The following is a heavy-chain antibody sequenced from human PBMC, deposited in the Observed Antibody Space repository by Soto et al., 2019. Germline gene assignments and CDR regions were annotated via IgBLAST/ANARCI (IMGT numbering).Heavy chain of an antibody. CDR3: SQYARGGPS. J-gene: IGHJ1*01. D-gene: IGHD3-10*01. Sequence: QVQLVESGGALVRPGESLTLSCVASGFTFSEVCMSWIRQAPGKGPEYISYISGTSTDTNYADSVRGRFTVSRDNARNSLYLHMSSLRAEDTAIYYCSQYARGGPSWGQGTLVTVSS. CDR2: ISGTSTDT. CDR1: GFTFSEVC. V-gene: IGHV3-11*06.